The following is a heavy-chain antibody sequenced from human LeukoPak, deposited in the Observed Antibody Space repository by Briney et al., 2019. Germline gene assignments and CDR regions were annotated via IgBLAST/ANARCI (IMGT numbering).Heavy chain of an antibody. J-gene: IGHJ4*02. V-gene: IGHV3-74*01. CDR3: AREPDSSGWFDY. D-gene: IGHD6-19*01. CDR2: IKSDGSST. CDR1: GFTFSSSW. Sequence: PGGSLRLSCAASGFTFSSSWMHWVRQAPGKGLVWVSRIKSDGSSTTYADSVKGRFTISRDNVKNTLYLQMNSLRAEDTAVYYCAREPDSSGWFDYWGQGTLVTVSS.